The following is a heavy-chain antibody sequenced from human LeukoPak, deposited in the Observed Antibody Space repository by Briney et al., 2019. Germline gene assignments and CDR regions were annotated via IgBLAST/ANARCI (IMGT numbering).Heavy chain of an antibody. CDR2: ISYDGSNK. CDR3: ARGSAGKNYYYYGMDV. J-gene: IGHJ6*02. V-gene: IGHV3-30*19. Sequence: GGSLRLSCAASGFTFSSYGMHWVRQAPGKGLEWVAVISYDGSNKYYADSVKGRFTISRDNSKNTLYLQMNSLRAEDTAVYYCARGSAGKNYYYYGMDVWGQGTTVTVSS. D-gene: IGHD6-19*01. CDR1: GFTFSSYG.